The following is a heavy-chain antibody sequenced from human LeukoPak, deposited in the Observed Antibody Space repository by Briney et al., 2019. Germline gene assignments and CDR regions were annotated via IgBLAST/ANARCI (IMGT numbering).Heavy chain of an antibody. J-gene: IGHJ5*02. D-gene: IGHD3-9*01. CDR3: ARGDDLLTGSYYWFNP. CDR1: GVSMNNNY. CDR2: MSFSGSA. Sequence: SETLSLTCTVSGVSMNNNYWAWIRQSPGGKLEWIGYMSFSGSATYNPSLNSRVTISVDSSKNQFSLDLTSLTVADTAVYYCARGDDLLTGSYYWFNPWGQGNLVVVSS. V-gene: IGHV4-4*09.